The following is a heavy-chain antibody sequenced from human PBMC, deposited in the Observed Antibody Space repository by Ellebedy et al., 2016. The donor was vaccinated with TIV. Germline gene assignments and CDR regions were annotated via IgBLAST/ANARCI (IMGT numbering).Heavy chain of an antibody. CDR1: GYTFTSYG. J-gene: IGHJ4*02. Sequence: ASVKVSXXASGYTFTSYGISWVRQAPGQGLEWMGWISAYNGNTNYAQKLQGRVTMTTDTSTSTAYMELRSLRSDDTAVYYCARVLRRDGYKYYFDYWGQGTLVTVSS. D-gene: IGHD5-24*01. V-gene: IGHV1-18*01. CDR2: ISAYNGNT. CDR3: ARVLRRDGYKYYFDY.